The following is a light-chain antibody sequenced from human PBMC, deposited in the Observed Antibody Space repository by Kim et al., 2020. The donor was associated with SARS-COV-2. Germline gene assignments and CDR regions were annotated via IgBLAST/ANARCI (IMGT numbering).Light chain of an antibody. J-gene: IGKJ2*01. CDR3: QQYDNLPYN. Sequence: SASVGDRVTITCPASQDIRNSLHWYQHKPGKAPKLLISDASNLETGVPLRFSGSGSGTTFTFTITSLQAADIATYYCQQYDNLPYNFGQGTKLEI. CDR1: QDIRNS. CDR2: DAS. V-gene: IGKV1-33*01.